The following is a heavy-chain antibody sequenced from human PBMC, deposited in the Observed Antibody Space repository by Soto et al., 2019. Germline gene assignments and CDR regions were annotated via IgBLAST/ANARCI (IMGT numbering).Heavy chain of an antibody. CDR3: ASANYDSSGYYEN. V-gene: IGHV4-38-2*01. Sequence: SETLSLTCAVSGYSISSGYYWGWIRQPPGKGLEWIGSIYHSGSTYYNPSLKSRVTISVDTSKNQFSLKLGSVTAADTAVYYCASANYDSSGYYENWGQGTLVTVSS. CDR1: GYSISSGYY. J-gene: IGHJ4*02. D-gene: IGHD3-22*01. CDR2: IYHSGST.